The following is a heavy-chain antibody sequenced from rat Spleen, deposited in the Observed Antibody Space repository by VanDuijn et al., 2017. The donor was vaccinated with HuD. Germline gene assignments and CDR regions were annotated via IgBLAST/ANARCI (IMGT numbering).Heavy chain of an antibody. CDR1: GLSFSNYD. J-gene: IGHJ2*01. CDR3: TRGTYFRH. CDR2: ISYDGTAT. Sequence: EVQLVESGGGAVQPGRSMKLSCAASGLSFSNYDMAWVRQAPTKGLEWVASISYDGTATYYRDAVKGRFTISRDIAKSTLYLQMNDLRSEDTATYYCTRGTYFRHWGQGVMVTVSS. V-gene: IGHV5-22*01. D-gene: IGHD4-6*01.